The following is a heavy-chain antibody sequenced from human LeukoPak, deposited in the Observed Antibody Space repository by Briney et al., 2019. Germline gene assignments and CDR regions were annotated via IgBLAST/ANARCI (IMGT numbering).Heavy chain of an antibody. V-gene: IGHV4-59*01. CDR3: ARVSYSSSWRGGYFDY. D-gene: IGHD6-13*01. CDR2: IYYSGST. J-gene: IGHJ4*02. Sequence: TPSATLSLTCTVSGGSISSYYWSWIRQPPGKGLEWIGYIYYSGSTNYNPSLKSRVTISVDTSKNQFSLKLSSVTAADTAVYYCARVSYSSSWRGGYFDYWGQGTLVTVSS. CDR1: GGSISSYY.